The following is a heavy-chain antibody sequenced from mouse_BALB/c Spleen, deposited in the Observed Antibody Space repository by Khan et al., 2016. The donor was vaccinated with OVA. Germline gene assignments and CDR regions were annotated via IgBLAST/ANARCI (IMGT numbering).Heavy chain of an antibody. V-gene: IGHV1-7*01. J-gene: IGHJ3*01. CDR2: INPTTGYT. Sequence: VQLQESGAEPAKPGASVKMSCKASGYTFTNFWMHWVKQRPGQGLEWIGYINPTTGYTEYNQKFKDKATMTADKSSSTAYMQLSSLTSEDSAVYYCVKLGSSSAWFTYWGQGTLVTVS. CDR3: VKLGSSSAWFTY. D-gene: IGHD1-1*01. CDR1: GYTFTNFW.